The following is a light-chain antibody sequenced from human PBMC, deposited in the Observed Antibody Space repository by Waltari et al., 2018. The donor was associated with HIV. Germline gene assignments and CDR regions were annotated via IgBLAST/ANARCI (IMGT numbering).Light chain of an antibody. CDR3: QSYDSSLSASV. CDR2: GNN. J-gene: IGLJ2*01. CDR1: SSNTGAPYD. V-gene: IGLV1-40*01. Sequence: QSVLTQPPSVSGAPRQRVTISCTGTSSNTGAPYDFHWYQQLPGAAPKLLIFGNNNRPSGVPDRFSGSKSGTSASLAITGLQPEDEADYYCQSYDSSLSASVFGGGTRLTVL.